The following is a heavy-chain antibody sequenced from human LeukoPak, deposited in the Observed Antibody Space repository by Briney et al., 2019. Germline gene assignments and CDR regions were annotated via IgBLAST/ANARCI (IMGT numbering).Heavy chain of an antibody. J-gene: IGHJ6*02. CDR2: IYSSGTT. CDR1: GASVSSHY. Sequence: SETLSLTCTVSGASVSSHYWNWIRQPAGKGLELIGRIYSSGTTNYNPSLKSRVTISVDTSKNQFSLKLSSVTAADTAVYYCASITGMDVWGQGTTVTVSS. CDR3: ASITGMDV. V-gene: IGHV4-4*07. D-gene: IGHD3-10*01.